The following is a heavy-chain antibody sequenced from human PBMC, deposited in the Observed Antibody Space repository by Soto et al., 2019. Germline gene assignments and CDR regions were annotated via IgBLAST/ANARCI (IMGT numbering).Heavy chain of an antibody. CDR1: GFTFSSYG. Sequence: GGSLRLSCAASGFTFSSYGMHWVRQAPGKGLEWVAVISYDGSNKYYADSVKGRFTISRDNSKNTLYLQMNSLRAEDTAVYYCAKDDLGYGSGWYPRSPTSSYREVWAKGPRSPSP. CDR2: ISYDGSNK. CDR3: AKDDLGYGSGWYPRSPTSSYREV. V-gene: IGHV3-30*18. J-gene: IGHJ6*03. D-gene: IGHD6-19*01.